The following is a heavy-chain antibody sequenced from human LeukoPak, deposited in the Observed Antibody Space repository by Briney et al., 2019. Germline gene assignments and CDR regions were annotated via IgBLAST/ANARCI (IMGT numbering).Heavy chain of an antibody. CDR1: GFSLTTSGVG. CDR2: IYWDDDK. CDR3: AHRRRGYYGSGTYTAPYFDY. V-gene: IGHV2-5*02. J-gene: IGHJ4*02. Sequence: SGPTLVNPTQTLTLTCTFSGFSLTTSGVGVGWIRQPPGKALEWLALIYWDDDKRYSPSLKSRLTITKDTSKNQVVLTMTNMDPVDTATYYCAHRRRGYYGSGTYTAPYFDYWGQGTLVTVSS. D-gene: IGHD3-10*01.